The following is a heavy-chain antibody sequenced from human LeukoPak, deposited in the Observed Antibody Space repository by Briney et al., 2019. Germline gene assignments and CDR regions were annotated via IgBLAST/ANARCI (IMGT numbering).Heavy chain of an antibody. J-gene: IGHJ3*02. CDR2: INPNSGGT. V-gene: IGHV1-2*04. Sequence: ASVKVSCKASGYTFTGYYMHWVRQAPGQGLEWMGWINPNSGGTNYAQKFQGWVTMTRDTSISTAYMELSRLRSDDTAVYYCARGGIYCSSTSCPYAFDIWGQGTMVTVSS. CDR1: GYTFTGYY. D-gene: IGHD2-2*01. CDR3: ARGGIYCSSTSCPYAFDI.